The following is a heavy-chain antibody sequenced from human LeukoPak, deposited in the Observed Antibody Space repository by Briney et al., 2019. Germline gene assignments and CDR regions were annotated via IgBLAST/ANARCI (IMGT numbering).Heavy chain of an antibody. D-gene: IGHD3-22*01. Sequence: GASVKVSCKASGYIFTSYGISWVRQAPGQGLEWMGWISVYNGNTNYPQRLQGRVTMTTDTSTTTAYMEQRSLRSDDTAVYYCARDINGYYYDSHGYYPTDLWGQGTLVTVSS. V-gene: IGHV1-18*01. CDR3: ARDINGYYYDSHGYYPTDL. CDR2: ISVYNGNT. J-gene: IGHJ5*02. CDR1: GYIFTSYG.